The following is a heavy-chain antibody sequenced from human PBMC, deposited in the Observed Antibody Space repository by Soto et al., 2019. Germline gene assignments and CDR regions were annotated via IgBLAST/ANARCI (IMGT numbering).Heavy chain of an antibody. Sequence: ASGKVSCKASGYTFSNYGITWVRRAPGQRFEWMGWISASKGNTNYAQRFQGRVTMTTDTSTSTFYMELRSLRSDDTAIYYCASRSGQLPYYFDYWGQGTLVTVSS. D-gene: IGHD1-1*01. J-gene: IGHJ4*02. CDR1: GYTFSNYG. V-gene: IGHV1-18*01. CDR3: ASRSGQLPYYFDY. CDR2: ISASKGNT.